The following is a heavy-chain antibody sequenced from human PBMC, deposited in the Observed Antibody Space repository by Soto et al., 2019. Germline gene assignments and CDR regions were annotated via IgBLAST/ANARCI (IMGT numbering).Heavy chain of an antibody. CDR3: ARSQGSSTSLEIYYYYYYGIDV. Sequence: QVQLVQSGAEVKKPGSSVKFSCKASGGTFSSYAISWVRQAPGQGLEWMGGIIPISETTNYAQKFQGRVTITADESKSTAYMELSSLRSEDTAVYYCARSQGSSTSLEIYYYYYYGIDVWGQGTTVTVSS. CDR2: IIPISETT. J-gene: IGHJ6*02. CDR1: GGTFSSYA. V-gene: IGHV1-69*01. D-gene: IGHD2-2*01.